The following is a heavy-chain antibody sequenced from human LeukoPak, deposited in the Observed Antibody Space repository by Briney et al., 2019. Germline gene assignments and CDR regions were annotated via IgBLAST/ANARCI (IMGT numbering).Heavy chain of an antibody. CDR3: ARRGIVVRDAFDI. CDR2: IFINDRT. Sequence: PSETLSLTCTVPGGSISSYPWSWIRQPAGKGLEWIGRIFINDRTEYNPSLKSRVTMSVDTSKNQFSLKLSSVTAADTAVYYCARRGIVVRDAFDIWGQGTMVIVSS. D-gene: IGHD2-2*01. J-gene: IGHJ3*02. V-gene: IGHV4-4*07. CDR1: GGSISSYP.